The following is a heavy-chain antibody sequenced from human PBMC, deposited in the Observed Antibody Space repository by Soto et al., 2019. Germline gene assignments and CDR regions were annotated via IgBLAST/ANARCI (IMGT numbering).Heavy chain of an antibody. CDR3: ARVRGGAAGRYYYYYGMDV. CDR1: GGSFSGYY. J-gene: IGHJ6*02. Sequence: SETLSLTCAVYGGSFSGYYWSWIRQPPGKGLEWIGEINHSGSTNYNPSLKSRVTISVDTSKNQFSLKLSSVTAADTAVYYCARVRGGAAGRYYYYYGMDVWGQGTTVTVSS. D-gene: IGHD2-15*01. V-gene: IGHV4-34*01. CDR2: INHSGST.